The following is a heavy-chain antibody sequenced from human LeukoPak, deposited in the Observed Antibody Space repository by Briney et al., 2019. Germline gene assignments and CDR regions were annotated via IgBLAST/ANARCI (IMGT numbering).Heavy chain of an antibody. Sequence: SETLSLTCAVYGGSFSGYYWSWIRQPPGKGLEWIGEINHSGSTNYNPSLKSRVTISVDTSKNQFSLKLSSVTAADTAVYYCARDGGTAMASYDYWGQGTLVTVSS. CDR1: GGSFSGYY. V-gene: IGHV4-34*01. D-gene: IGHD5-18*01. J-gene: IGHJ4*02. CDR2: INHSGST. CDR3: ARDGGTAMASYDY.